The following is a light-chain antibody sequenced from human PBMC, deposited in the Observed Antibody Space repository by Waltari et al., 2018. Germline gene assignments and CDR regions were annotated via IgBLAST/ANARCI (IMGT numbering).Light chain of an antibody. CDR3: CSYAGP. CDR2: GVT. J-gene: IGLJ2*01. CDR1: SSDVGGYNY. V-gene: IGLV2-11*01. Sequence: QSALTQPRSVSGSPGQSVAISCTGTSSDVGGYNYVSWYQQHPGKAPKLMIYGVTKRPSGVRDRFAGSRSGNTASLTISGLQADDEADYYCCSYAGPFGGGTKLTVL.